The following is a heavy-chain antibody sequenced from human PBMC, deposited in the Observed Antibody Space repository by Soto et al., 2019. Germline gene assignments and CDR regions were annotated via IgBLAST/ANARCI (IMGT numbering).Heavy chain of an antibody. CDR3: ARDRYSSSWYYFDY. J-gene: IGHJ4*02. D-gene: IGHD6-13*01. CDR2: ISKDGTNR. CDR1: WFTFSSYS. Sequence: GGALRLSCAASWFTFSSYSLFWVRQAPGKGLEWVAVISKDGTNRYYADSVKGRFTISRDNSENTLYLQMNSLRAEDTAVYYCARDRYSSSWYYFDYWGQGTLVTVSS. V-gene: IGHV3-30-3*01.